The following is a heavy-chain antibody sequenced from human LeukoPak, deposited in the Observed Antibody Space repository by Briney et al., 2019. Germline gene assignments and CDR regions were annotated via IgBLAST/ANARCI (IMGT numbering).Heavy chain of an antibody. CDR3: ARVAARPMAGYMDV. CDR2: ISSSSSYI. Sequence: GGSLRLSCAASGFTFSSYSMNWVRQAPGKGLEWVSSISSSSSYIYYADSVKGRFTISRDNAKNSLYLQMNSLRAEDTAVYYCARVAARPMAGYMDVWGKGTTVTVSS. D-gene: IGHD6-6*01. CDR1: GFTFSSYS. J-gene: IGHJ6*03. V-gene: IGHV3-21*01.